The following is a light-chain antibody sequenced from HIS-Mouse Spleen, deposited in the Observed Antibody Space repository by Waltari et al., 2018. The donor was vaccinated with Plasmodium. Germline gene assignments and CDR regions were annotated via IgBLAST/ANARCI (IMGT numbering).Light chain of an antibody. CDR2: QDS. CDR3: QAWDSSTVV. Sequence: SYELTQPPSVSVSPGQTASITCPGDKLGDKYACWSQPNPGQSPVLVIYQDSKRPAGIPARFSGSNSGNTATLTVSGTQAMDEADYYCQAWDSSTVVFGGGTKLTVL. J-gene: IGLJ2*01. V-gene: IGLV3-1*01. CDR1: KLGDKY.